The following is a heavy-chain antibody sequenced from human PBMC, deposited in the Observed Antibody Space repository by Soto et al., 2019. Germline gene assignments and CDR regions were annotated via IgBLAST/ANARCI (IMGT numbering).Heavy chain of an antibody. V-gene: IGHV4-4*02. J-gene: IGHJ4*02. D-gene: IGHD3-22*01. Sequence: SETVSLTCAFSGNSITGSNWWSWVLQNPGKGLEWIAEIYHGGRTNFNPSLKSRVTISVDKSKNQFSLKLITVTAADTAVYYCARDVGHFYDNSPSGQFDFWGPGILVTVSS. CDR3: ARDVGHFYDNSPSGQFDF. CDR1: GNSITGSNW. CDR2: IYHGGRT.